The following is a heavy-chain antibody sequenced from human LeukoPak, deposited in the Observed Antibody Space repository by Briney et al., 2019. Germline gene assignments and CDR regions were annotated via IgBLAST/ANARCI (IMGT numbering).Heavy chain of an antibody. V-gene: IGHV4-34*01. J-gene: IGHJ4*02. CDR2: INHSGST. Sequence: PSETLSLTCAVYGGSFSGYYWSWIRQPPGKGLEWIGEINHSGSTNYNPSLKSRVTISVDTSKNQFSLKLSSVTAADTAVYYCARGPGMYYDFWSGYYWGQGTLVTVSS. CDR3: ARGPGMYYDFWSGYY. CDR1: GGSFSGYY. D-gene: IGHD3-3*01.